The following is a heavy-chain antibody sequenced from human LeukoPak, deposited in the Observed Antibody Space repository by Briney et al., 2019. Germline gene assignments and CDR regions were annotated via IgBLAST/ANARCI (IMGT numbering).Heavy chain of an antibody. V-gene: IGHV3-33*01. CDR2: IWYNGSNK. D-gene: IGHD4-17*01. CDR3: ARGPLYDYGDYHFDY. J-gene: IGHJ4*02. Sequence: GGSLRLSCAASGLTLSSYGMHWVRQAPGKGLEWVAVIWYNGSNKYYTDSVKGRFTISRDNSKNTLYLQMNSLRAEDTAVYFCARGPLYDYGDYHFDYWGQGTLVTVSS. CDR1: GLTLSSYG.